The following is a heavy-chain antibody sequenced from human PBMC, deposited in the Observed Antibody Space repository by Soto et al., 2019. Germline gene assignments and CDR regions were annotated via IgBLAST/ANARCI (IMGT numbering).Heavy chain of an antibody. CDR1: GYSFTSYW. V-gene: IGHV5-10-1*01. D-gene: IGHD1-7*01. J-gene: IGHJ4*02. CDR3: ARLPRYNWNYGY. CDR2: IDPSDSYT. Sequence: GGSLKISCKGSGYSFTSYWISWVRQMPGKGLEWMGRIDPSDSYTNYSPSFQGHVTISADKSISTAYLQWSSLKASDTAMYYCARLPRYNWNYGYWGQGTLVTVSS.